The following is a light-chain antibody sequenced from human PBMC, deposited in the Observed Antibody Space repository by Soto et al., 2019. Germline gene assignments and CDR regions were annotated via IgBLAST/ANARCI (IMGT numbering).Light chain of an antibody. CDR2: GVS. CDR3: QRQNNYRHSWA. CDR1: QTITNH. V-gene: IGKV3-15*01. J-gene: IGKJ1*01. Sequence: DIVMTQSPATLSASLGESATLSCRASQTITNHLAWYQQKPRQAPTLLIYGVSTRATRFAARFSGSGSGTGFALTITSLRLEDYDFDTYQRQNNYRHSWAFGQGTKVDIK.